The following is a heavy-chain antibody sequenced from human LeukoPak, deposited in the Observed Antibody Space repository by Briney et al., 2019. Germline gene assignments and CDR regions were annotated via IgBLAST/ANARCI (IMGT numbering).Heavy chain of an antibody. CDR3: ARTSKVTSVMDI. V-gene: IGHV3-13*04. Sequence: GGSLRLSCAASGFTFSSYDMHWVRQATGKGLEWVSAIDTAGNTFYPGSVKGRFTISRENAKNSLYLQMNNVRAGDTAVYYCARTSKVTSVMDIWGQGTMVTVSS. CDR1: GFTFSSYD. J-gene: IGHJ3*02. CDR2: IDTAGNT. D-gene: IGHD3-16*01.